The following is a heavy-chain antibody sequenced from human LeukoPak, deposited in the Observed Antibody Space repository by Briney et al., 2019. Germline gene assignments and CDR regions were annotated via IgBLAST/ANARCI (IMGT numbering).Heavy chain of an antibody. V-gene: IGHV4-61*02. Sequence: SETLSLTCTVSGGSISSGSYYWSWIRQPAGKGLEWIGRIYTSGSTNYNPSLKSRVTISVDTSKNQFSLKLSSVTAADTAVYYCARDRTGDGYNPSDYWGQGTLVTVSS. CDR3: ARDRTGDGYNPSDY. J-gene: IGHJ4*02. CDR2: IYTSGST. D-gene: IGHD5-24*01. CDR1: GGSISSGSYY.